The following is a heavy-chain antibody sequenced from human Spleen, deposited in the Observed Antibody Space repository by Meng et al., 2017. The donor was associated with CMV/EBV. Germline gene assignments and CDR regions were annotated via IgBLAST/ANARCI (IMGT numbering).Heavy chain of an antibody. CDR3: ARPRGEGYYYGMDV. V-gene: IGHV4-39*07. Sequence: SETLSLTCTVSGGSISSSSYYWGWIRQPPGKGLEWIGSIYYSGSTYYNPSLKSRVTISVDTSKNQFSLKLSSVTAADTAVYYCARPRGEGYYYGMDVWGQGTTVTVSS. J-gene: IGHJ6*02. CDR1: GGSISSSSYY. CDR2: IYYSGST.